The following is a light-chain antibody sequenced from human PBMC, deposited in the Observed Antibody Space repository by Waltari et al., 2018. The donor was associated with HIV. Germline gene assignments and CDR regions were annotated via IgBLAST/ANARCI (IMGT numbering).Light chain of an antibody. V-gene: IGKV3-15*01. CDR3: QQYESWPPFT. Sequence: DIVMTQSPATLSVSPGERATLSCRASQSISNNLAWYQQKPGQAPRLLMYDASTRATGVPARFSGSGSGTEFTLTISSLQSEDFAIYYCQQYESWPPFTFGGGTKVEIK. CDR2: DAS. CDR1: QSISNN. J-gene: IGKJ4*01.